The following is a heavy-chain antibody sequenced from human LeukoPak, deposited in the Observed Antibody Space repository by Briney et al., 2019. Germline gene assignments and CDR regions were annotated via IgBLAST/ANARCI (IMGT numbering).Heavy chain of an antibody. CDR2: INPNSGGT. J-gene: IGHJ3*02. D-gene: IGHD3-10*01. CDR3: EAGTDAFDI. CDR1: VYTLTELS. Sequence: ASVKVSCKFSVYTLTELSMHWVRQAPGQGLEWMGWINPNSGGTNYAQKFQGRVTMTRDTYISTAYMELSRLRSDDTAVYYCEAGTDAFDIWGQGTMVTVSS. V-gene: IGHV1-2*02.